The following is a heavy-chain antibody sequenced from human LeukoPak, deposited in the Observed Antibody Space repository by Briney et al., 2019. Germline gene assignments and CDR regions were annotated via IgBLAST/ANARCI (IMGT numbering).Heavy chain of an antibody. CDR2: ISAYNGNT. D-gene: IGHD3-22*01. CDR3: ARDLGYYDSSGYATTFDY. V-gene: IGHV1-18*01. J-gene: IGHJ4*02. Sequence: WASVKVSCKASGYTFTSHGISWVRQAPGQGLEWMGWISAYNGNTNYAQKLQGRVTMTTDTSTSTAYMELRSLRSDDTAVYYCARDLGYYDSSGYATTFDYWGQGTLVTVSS. CDR1: GYTFTSHG.